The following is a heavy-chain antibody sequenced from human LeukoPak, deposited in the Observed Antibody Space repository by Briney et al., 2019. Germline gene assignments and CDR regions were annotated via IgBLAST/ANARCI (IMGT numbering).Heavy chain of an antibody. V-gene: IGHV3-30*18. Sequence: GGSLRLSCAASGFTFSTYGVHWVRQAPGKXLEWVAVISYDGSNKYYADSVKGRFTISRDNSKNTLYLQMNSLRAEDTAVYHCAKALLTGTYYYYAMDVWGQGTTVTVSS. CDR1: GFTFSTYG. D-gene: IGHD1-20*01. J-gene: IGHJ6*02. CDR3: AKALLTGTYYYYAMDV. CDR2: ISYDGSNK.